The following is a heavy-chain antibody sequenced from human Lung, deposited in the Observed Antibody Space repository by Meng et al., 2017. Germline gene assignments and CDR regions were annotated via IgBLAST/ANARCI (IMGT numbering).Heavy chain of an antibody. CDR1: GGVLSNYY. CDR3: ARGPTTMAHDFDY. V-gene: IGHV4-34*02. J-gene: IGHJ4*02. D-gene: IGHD4-11*01. Sequence: LQLTQWGEELVTPSGPLPLTFFVCGGVLSNYYRRCIRPPPGKGLEWIGEINHSGSTNYNPSLESRATISVDTSQNNLSLKLSSVTAADSAVYYCARGPTTMAHDFDYWGQGTLVTVAS. CDR2: INHSGST.